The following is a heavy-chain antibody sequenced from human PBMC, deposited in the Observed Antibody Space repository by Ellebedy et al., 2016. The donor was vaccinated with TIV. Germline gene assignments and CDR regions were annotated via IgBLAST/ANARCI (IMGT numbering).Heavy chain of an antibody. J-gene: IGHJ6*03. D-gene: IGHD5-18*01. CDR2: ISAYNGNT. CDR3: ARDHGYSYGYDYYYYMDV. V-gene: IGHV1-18*01. Sequence: ASVKVSCXASGYTFTSYGISWVRQAPGQGLEWMGWISAYNGNTNYAQKLQGRVTMTTDTSTSTAYMELRSLRSDDTAVYYCARDHGYSYGYDYYYYMDVWGKGTTVTVSS. CDR1: GYTFTSYG.